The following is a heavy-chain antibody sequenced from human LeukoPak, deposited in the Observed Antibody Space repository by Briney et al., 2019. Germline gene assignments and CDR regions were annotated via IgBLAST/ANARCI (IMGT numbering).Heavy chain of an antibody. CDR3: ARDRG. J-gene: IGHJ4*02. CDR2: IKQDGSEK. V-gene: IGHV3-7*01. D-gene: IGHD3-10*01. Sequence: GGSLRLSCTASGFTFSNYWMNWVRQAPGKGLEWVANIKQDGSEKYYVDSVKGRFTISRDNAKNSLFLQMNSLRAEDTAVYYCARDRGWGQGTLVTVSS. CDR1: GFTFSNYW.